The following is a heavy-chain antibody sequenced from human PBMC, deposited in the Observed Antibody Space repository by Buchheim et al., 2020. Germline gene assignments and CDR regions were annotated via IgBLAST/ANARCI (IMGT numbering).Heavy chain of an antibody. J-gene: IGHJ4*02. V-gene: IGHV3-30*04. D-gene: IGHD3-22*01. CDR1: GFTFSSYA. CDR2: ISYDGSNK. CDR3: ARIGKDSSGYYYFDY. Sequence: QVQLVESGGDVVQPGRSLRLSCAASGFTFSSYAMHWVRQAPGKGLEWVAVISYDGSNKYYADSVKGRFTISRDNSKNTLYLQMNSLRAEDTAVYYCARIGKDSSGYYYFDYWGQGTL.